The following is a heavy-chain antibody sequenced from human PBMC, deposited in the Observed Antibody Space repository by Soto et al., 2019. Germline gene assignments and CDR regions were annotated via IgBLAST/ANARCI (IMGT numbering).Heavy chain of an antibody. J-gene: IGHJ4*02. Sequence: GGSLRLSCETSGFIFSMYWMHWVRQVPGKGPQWVARITDDGSTTYYAASVEGRFTISRDNAKNALYLQMTSLRADDSAVYYCTRGPRPTSIGTGAFWGQGTLVTV. CDR2: ITDDGSTT. V-gene: IGHV3-74*01. CDR1: GFIFSMYW. CDR3: TRGPRPTSIGTGAF. D-gene: IGHD3-10*01.